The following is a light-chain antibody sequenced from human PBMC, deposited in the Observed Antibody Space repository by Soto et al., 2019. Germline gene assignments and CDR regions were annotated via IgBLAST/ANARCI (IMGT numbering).Light chain of an antibody. Sequence: QAVVTQEPSLTVSPGGTVTLTCGSSTGAVTSGHYPYWFQQKPGQPPRTLIYDTSNKPSWKPARFSVSLLGGKAALTLSGAQPEDEAEYYCLRSYSGAWVFGGGTKLTVL. CDR3: LRSYSGAWV. V-gene: IGLV7-46*01. J-gene: IGLJ3*02. CDR1: TGAVTSGHY. CDR2: DTS.